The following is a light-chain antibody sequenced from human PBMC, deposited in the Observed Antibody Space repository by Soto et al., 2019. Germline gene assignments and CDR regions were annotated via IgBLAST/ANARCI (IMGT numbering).Light chain of an antibody. J-gene: IGKJ3*01. CDR2: GAS. CDR1: QSISSSS. V-gene: IGKV3-20*01. CDR3: QQYSSSLFT. Sequence: EIVLTQSPGTLSLSSGERATLSCRASQSISSSSLAWYQQKPGQAPRLLIYGASSRATGIPDRFSGSGSGTDFTLTISRLEPEDFALYYCQQYSSSLFTFXPGTKADIK.